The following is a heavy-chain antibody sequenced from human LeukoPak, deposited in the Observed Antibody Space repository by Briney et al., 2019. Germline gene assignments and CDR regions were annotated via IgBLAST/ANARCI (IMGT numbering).Heavy chain of an antibody. D-gene: IGHD3-22*01. V-gene: IGHV4-4*02. CDR2: IYHTGST. J-gene: IGHJ3*02. Sequence: SETLSLTCAVSGGSISSSHWWSWVRQPPGKGLEWIGEIYHTGSTNHNPSFKSRVTVSIDKSKNQFSLKLTSVTAADTAMYYCVRGDDSSGMRVGFDIWGQGTMATVSS. CDR3: VRGDDSSGMRVGFDI. CDR1: GGSISSSHW.